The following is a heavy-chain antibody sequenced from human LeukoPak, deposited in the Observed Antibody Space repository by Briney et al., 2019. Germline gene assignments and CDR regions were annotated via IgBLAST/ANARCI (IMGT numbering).Heavy chain of an antibody. D-gene: IGHD3-22*01. CDR2: VIPMFGTA. Sequence: SVKVSCTASGGTFSTYAISWVRQAPGQGLEWMGRVIPMFGTADYAQKFQGRVTITADKSTSTAYMELSSLRSEDTAVYYCTRQYDSSGYPSLNFFDYWGQGTLVTVSS. CDR1: GGTFSTYA. V-gene: IGHV1-69*06. CDR3: TRQYDSSGYPSLNFFDY. J-gene: IGHJ4*02.